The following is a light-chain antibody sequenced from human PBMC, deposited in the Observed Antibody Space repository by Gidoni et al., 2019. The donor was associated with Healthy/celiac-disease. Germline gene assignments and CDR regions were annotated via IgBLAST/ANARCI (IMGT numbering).Light chain of an antibody. V-gene: IGKV3-15*01. Sequence: DIVLMQSPATLYLSPGERATLSCRASQSLSGHLAWFQQKLGQAPRLLIYDATTSATGTPARFSGSLSGTEYTLAITALQSEDFAIYFCQQYHGWPPWTFGQGTKVEVK. J-gene: IGKJ1*01. CDR2: DAT. CDR1: QSLSGH. CDR3: QQYHGWPPWT.